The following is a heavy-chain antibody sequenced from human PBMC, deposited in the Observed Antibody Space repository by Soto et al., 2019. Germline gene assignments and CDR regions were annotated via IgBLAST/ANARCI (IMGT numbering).Heavy chain of an antibody. CDR1: GFIVSDTY. V-gene: IGHV3-66*01. Sequence: EVQLVESGGGLVQPGGSLRLSCTASGFIVSDTYVNWVRQAPGKGLEWVSVISNRGDTHYADSVRGRFSLSRDISDNTLHLQMNNLRVEDTAVYYCAREPRYCRGGSCSITGDAYDISGQGTMVTVSS. CDR3: AREPRYCRGGSCSITGDAYDI. D-gene: IGHD2-15*01. CDR2: ISNRGDT. J-gene: IGHJ3*02.